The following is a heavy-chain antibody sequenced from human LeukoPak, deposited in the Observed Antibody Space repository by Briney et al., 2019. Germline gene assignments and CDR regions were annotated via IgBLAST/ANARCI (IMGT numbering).Heavy chain of an antibody. D-gene: IGHD3-16*02. CDR2: IIPIFGTA. V-gene: IGHV1-69*01. J-gene: IGHJ4*02. CDR1: GGTFSSYA. CDR3: ARGRSRLGELSLYGFRY. Sequence: PVKVSCKASGGTFSSYAISWVRQAPGQGLEWMGGIIPIFGTANYAQKFQGRVTITADESTSTAYMELSSLRSEDTAVYYCARGRSRLGELSLYGFRYWGQGTLVTVSS.